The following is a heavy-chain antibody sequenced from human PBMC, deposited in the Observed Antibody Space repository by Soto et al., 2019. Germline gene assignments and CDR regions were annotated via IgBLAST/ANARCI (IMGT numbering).Heavy chain of an antibody. CDR1: GLTVSSNY. D-gene: IGHD1-26*01. Sequence: EVQLVDSGGDLVQPGGSLRLFCVASGLTVSSNYMGWVRQAPGKGLEWVSVIYRGSNTKYADSVKGRFTISRDNSKNTLYLQMNSLRAEDTAVYYCARGFRVEGAYGAGAFFDYWAQGTLVTVSS. CDR2: IYRGSNT. V-gene: IGHV3-66*01. J-gene: IGHJ4*02. CDR3: ARGFRVEGAYGAGAFFDY.